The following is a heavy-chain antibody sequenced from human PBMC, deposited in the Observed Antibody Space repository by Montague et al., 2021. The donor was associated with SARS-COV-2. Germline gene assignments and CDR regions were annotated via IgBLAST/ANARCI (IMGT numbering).Heavy chain of an antibody. V-gene: IGHV4-59*08. CDR2: IYYSGST. D-gene: IGHD3-9*01. J-gene: IGHJ4*02. Sequence: SETLSLTCTVSGGSISSYYWCWIRQPPGKGLELIGYIYYSGSTNSNPPLTIRVTISVGTSKNQFSLKLNSVTAAATAVYYCARLGLRYFDWLLLGEGYFDYWGQGTLVTVSS. CDR3: ARLGLRYFDWLLLGEGYFDY. CDR1: GGSISSYY.